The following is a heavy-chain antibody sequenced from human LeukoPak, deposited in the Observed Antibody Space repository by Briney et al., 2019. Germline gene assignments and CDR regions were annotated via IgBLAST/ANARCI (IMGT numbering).Heavy chain of an antibody. J-gene: IGHJ4*02. CDR3: VKRTVNYPFDF. CDR2: ISGSGGTT. D-gene: IGHD1-7*01. Sequence: PGASLRLSCAASGFTFSSYAMNWVRQAPGKGLEWVSAISGSGGTTFYADSVKGRLTISRDNSKNTLYLQMNSLRAEDTAVYYCVKRTVNYPFDFWGQGTLVTVSS. V-gene: IGHV3-23*01. CDR1: GFTFSSYA.